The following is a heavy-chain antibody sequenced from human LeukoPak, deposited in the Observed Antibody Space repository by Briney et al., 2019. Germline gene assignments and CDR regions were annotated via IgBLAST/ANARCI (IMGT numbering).Heavy chain of an antibody. Sequence: GGSLRLSCAASGFTFSSYWMSWVRQAPGKGLEWVANIKQDGSEKYYVDSVKGRFTISRDNAKNSLYLQMNGLRAEDTAVYYCARDGDRRSFGITIFGVAFNWFDPWGQGTLVTVSS. D-gene: IGHD3-3*01. J-gene: IGHJ5*02. CDR3: ARDGDRRSFGITIFGVAFNWFDP. CDR2: IKQDGSEK. CDR1: GFTFSSYW. V-gene: IGHV3-7*01.